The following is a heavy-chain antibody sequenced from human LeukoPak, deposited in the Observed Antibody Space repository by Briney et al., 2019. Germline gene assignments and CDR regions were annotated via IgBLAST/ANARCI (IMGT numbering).Heavy chain of an antibody. V-gene: IGHV4-30-4*08. CDR2: IYYSGST. CDR1: GGSISSGDYY. CDR3: ARDGWYYYDTTGSDAFDI. J-gene: IGHJ3*02. D-gene: IGHD3-22*01. Sequence: SQTLSLTCTVSGGSISSGDYYWSWIRQPPGKGLEWIGYIYYSGSTYYNPSLKSRVTISVDTSKNQFSLKLSSVTAADTAVYYCARDGWYYYDTTGSDAFDIWGQGTMVTVSS.